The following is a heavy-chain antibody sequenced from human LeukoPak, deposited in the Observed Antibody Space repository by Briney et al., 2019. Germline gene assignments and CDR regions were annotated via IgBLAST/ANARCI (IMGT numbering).Heavy chain of an antibody. J-gene: IGHJ4*02. CDR1: GYTFTSYD. CDR3: ARRGYCSSTSCSPDFDY. CDR2: MNPNSGNT. V-gene: IGHV1-8*03. D-gene: IGHD2-2*01. Sequence: ASVKVSCKASGYTFTSYDINWVRQATGQGLEWMGWMNPNSGNTGYAQKFQGRVTITRNTSISTAYMELSSLRSEDTAVYYCARRGYCSSTSCSPDFDYWGQGTLVTVSS.